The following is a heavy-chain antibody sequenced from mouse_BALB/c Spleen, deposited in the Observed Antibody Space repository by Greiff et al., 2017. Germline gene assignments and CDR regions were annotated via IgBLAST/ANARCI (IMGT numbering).Heavy chain of an antibody. Sequence: EVQLQQSGPGLVKPSQSLSLTCTVTGYSITSDYAWNWIRQFPGNKLEWMGYISYSGSTSYNPSLKSRISITRDTSKNQFFLQLNSVTTEDTATYYCARSYSWYFDVWGAGTTVTVSS. CDR2: ISYSGST. D-gene: IGHD2-12*01. J-gene: IGHJ1*01. CDR1: GYSITSDYA. V-gene: IGHV3-2*02. CDR3: ARSYSWYFDV.